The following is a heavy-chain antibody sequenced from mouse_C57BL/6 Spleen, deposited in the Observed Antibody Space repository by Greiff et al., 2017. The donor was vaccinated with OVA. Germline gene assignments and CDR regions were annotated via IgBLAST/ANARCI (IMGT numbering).Heavy chain of an antibody. CDR1: GFTFSSYA. J-gene: IGHJ3*01. D-gene: IGHD2-4*01. V-gene: IGHV5-4*03. Sequence: EVKVIESGGGLVKPGGSLKLSCAASGFTFSSYAMSWVRQTPEKRLEWVATISDGGSYTYYPDNVKGRFTFSRDNAKNNLYLQMSHLKSEDTAVYYCARHYDYEDWFAYWGQGTLVTVSA. CDR3: ARHYDYEDWFAY. CDR2: ISDGGSYT.